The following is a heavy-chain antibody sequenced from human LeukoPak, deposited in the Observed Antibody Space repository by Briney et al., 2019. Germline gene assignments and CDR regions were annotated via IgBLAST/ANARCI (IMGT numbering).Heavy chain of an antibody. CDR1: GGSFSGYY. CDR2: IYSSGSS. J-gene: IGHJ6*03. Sequence: SETLSLTCAVYGGSFSGYYWSWIRQPPGKGLEWIGRIYSSGSSNYNPSLKSRVTIPVDTSKNQFSLKLSSVTAADTAVYYCARDRVTTVTTTGFRYYYYYMDVWGKGTTVTVSS. CDR3: ARDRVTTVTTTGFRYYYYYMDV. D-gene: IGHD4-11*01. V-gene: IGHV4-4*08.